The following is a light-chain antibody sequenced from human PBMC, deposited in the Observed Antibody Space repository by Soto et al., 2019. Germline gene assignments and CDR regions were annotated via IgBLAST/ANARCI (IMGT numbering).Light chain of an antibody. CDR3: HQYGSSPRT. V-gene: IGKV3-20*01. CDR2: GAS. CDR1: QSVSSNF. J-gene: IGKJ1*01. Sequence: EIVLTQSPGTLSLSPGDRATLSCRASQSVSSNFLAWYQPKPGQAPRLLIYGASIRATGIPDRFSGSGSGTDFTLTIRRLEPEDFAMYFCHQYGSSPRTFGQGTKVEIK.